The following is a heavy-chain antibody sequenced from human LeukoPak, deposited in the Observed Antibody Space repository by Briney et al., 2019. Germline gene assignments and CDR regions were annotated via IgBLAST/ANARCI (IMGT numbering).Heavy chain of an antibody. D-gene: IGHD3-22*01. Sequence: SETLSLTCTVSGGSISSYYWSWIRQPPGKGLEWIGYIYYSGGTNYNPSLKSRVTISVDTSKNQFSLKLSSVTAADTAVYYCARGSGYYYYWGQGTLVTVSS. CDR1: GGSISSYY. CDR3: ARGSGYYYY. CDR2: IYYSGGT. J-gene: IGHJ4*02. V-gene: IGHV4-59*01.